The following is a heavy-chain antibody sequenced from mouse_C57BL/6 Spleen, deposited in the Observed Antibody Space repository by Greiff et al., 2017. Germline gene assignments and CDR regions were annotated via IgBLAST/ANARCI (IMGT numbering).Heavy chain of an antibody. D-gene: IGHD2-4*01. Sequence: EVQLQQSGPELVKPGASVKISCKASGYTFTDYYMNWVKQSHGKSLEWIGDINPNNGGTSYNQKFKGKATLTVDKSSSTAYMELRSLTSEDSAVYYCARWDYDYDDPWFAYWGQGTLVTVSA. V-gene: IGHV1-26*01. CDR3: ARWDYDYDDPWFAY. J-gene: IGHJ3*01. CDR1: GYTFTDYY. CDR2: INPNNGGT.